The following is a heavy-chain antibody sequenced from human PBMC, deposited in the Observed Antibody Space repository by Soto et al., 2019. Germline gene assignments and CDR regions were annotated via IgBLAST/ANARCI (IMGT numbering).Heavy chain of an antibody. D-gene: IGHD2-2*02. J-gene: IGHJ3*02. V-gene: IGHV1-18*01. CDR2: ISAYNGNA. Sequence: VASVKVSCKASGYTFTNYGIGWVRQAPGQGLEWMGWISAYNGNANYAQKLQGRVTMATDTPSSTAYMELRSLISDDTAVYYCGREIPRGYCSRTSSYTKAFVIWGQGTMVTAS. CDR1: GYTFTNYG. CDR3: GREIPRGYCSRTSSYTKAFVI.